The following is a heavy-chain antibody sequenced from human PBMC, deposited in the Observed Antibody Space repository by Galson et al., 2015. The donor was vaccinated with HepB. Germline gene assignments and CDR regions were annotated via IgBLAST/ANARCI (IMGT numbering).Heavy chain of an antibody. CDR3: ARDGNYYGSGSLEVQNYHYFGMDV. CDR1: GYSFSGYY. D-gene: IGHD3-10*01. CDR2: INPSSGGT. V-gene: IGHV1-2*06. Sequence: SVKVSCKASGYSFSGYYLHWVRQAPGQGLEWMGRINPSSGGTKYAQKFQGRVTMARDTSINPAYMDLRRLRSNDTAVYYFARDGNYYGSGSLEVQNYHYFGMDVGGQGTTVTGSS. J-gene: IGHJ6*02.